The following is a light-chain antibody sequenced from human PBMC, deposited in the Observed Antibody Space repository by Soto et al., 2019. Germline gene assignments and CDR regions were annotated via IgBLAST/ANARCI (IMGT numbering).Light chain of an antibody. CDR3: QQSYIRFT. V-gene: IGKV1-39*01. CDR1: QTISSY. J-gene: IGKJ3*01. CDR2: AAS. Sequence: DIQMTQSPSSLSAFVGDRVTITCRSSQTISSYLNWYQQKPGKAPKVPIYAASYLQTGVSSRFSGRGSGTDFTLTIDSLQPEDAATYYCQQSYIRFTFGPGTKVDIK.